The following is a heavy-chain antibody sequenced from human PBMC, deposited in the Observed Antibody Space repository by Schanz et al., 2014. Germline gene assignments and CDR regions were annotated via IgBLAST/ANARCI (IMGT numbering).Heavy chain of an antibody. Sequence: QVQLQESGPGLVKPSQTLSLTCSVSGGSIRNGPYYWTWIRQHPGKGLEWIGYIYFSGATYINPSLEGRVIIPVDPSETQFSLKLSSVTAADTAVYYCARGGRTTYNYYYGMDVWGQGTTVTVSS. CDR2: IYFSGAT. CDR3: ARGGRTTYNYYYGMDV. CDR1: GGSIRNGPYY. D-gene: IGHD1-1*01. J-gene: IGHJ6*02. V-gene: IGHV4-31*03.